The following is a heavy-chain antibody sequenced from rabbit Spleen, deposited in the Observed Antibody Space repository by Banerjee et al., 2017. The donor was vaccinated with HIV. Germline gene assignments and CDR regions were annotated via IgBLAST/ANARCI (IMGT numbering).Heavy chain of an antibody. D-gene: IGHD4-2*01. J-gene: IGHJ6*01. CDR2: IYAGSTGNT. V-gene: IGHV1S40*01. CDR3: ARDAGTSFSTYGMDL. CDR1: GVSFDSGYD. Sequence: QSLEESGGDLVKPGASLTLTCTASGVSFDSGYDMCWVRQAPGKGLEWIACIYAGSTGNTYSAIWAKGRFTISKTSSTTVTLQMTSLTGADTATYFCARDAGTSFSTYGMDLWGPGTLVTVS.